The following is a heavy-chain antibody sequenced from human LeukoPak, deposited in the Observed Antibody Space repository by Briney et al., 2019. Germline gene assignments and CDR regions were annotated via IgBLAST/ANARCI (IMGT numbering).Heavy chain of an antibody. CDR1: EYTFTRNY. D-gene: IGHD5-18*01. J-gene: IGHJ4*02. V-gene: IGHV1-69*13. Sequence: ASVKVSCKASEYTFTRNYMHWVRQAPGQGLEWMGGIIPIFGTANYAQKFQGRVTITADESTSTAYMELSSLRSEDTAVYYCAREESGYSYGSPGGNYWGQGTLVTVSS. CDR2: IIPIFGTA. CDR3: AREESGYSYGSPGGNY.